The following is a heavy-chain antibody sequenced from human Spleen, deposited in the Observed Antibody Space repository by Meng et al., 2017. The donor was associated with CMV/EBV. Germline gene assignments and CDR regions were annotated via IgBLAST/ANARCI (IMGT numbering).Heavy chain of an antibody. J-gene: IGHJ6*02. V-gene: IGHV3-74*01. Sequence: GESLKISCAASGFTFSSYWMHWVRQAPGKGLVWVSRINSDGSSTSYADSVKGRFTISRDNAKNTLYLQMNSLRAEDTAVYYCARADDYSNYGMDVWGQGTTVTVSS. CDR1: GFTFSSYW. D-gene: IGHD4-11*01. CDR3: ARADDYSNYGMDV. CDR2: INSDGSST.